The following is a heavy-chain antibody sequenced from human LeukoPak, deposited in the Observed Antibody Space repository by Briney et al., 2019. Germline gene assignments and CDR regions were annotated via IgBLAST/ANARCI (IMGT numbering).Heavy chain of an antibody. J-gene: IGHJ2*01. CDR1: GGSISSYY. CDR3: ASTPCGGDCCNHHAYWYFDL. CDR2: IYYSGST. D-gene: IGHD2-21*02. Sequence: PSETLSLTCTVSGGSISSYYWSWIRQPPGKGLEWIGYIYYSGSTNYNPSLKSRVTISVDTSKNQFSLKLSSVTAADTAVYYCASTPCGGDCCNHHAYWYFDLWGRGTLVTVSS. V-gene: IGHV4-59*08.